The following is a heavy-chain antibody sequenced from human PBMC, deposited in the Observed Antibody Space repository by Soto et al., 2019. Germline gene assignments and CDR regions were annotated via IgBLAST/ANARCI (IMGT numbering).Heavy chain of an antibody. CDR2: TYYRSKWYN. D-gene: IGHD3-3*01. J-gene: IGHJ4*02. CDR3: DY. V-gene: IGHV6-1*01. Sequence: PSQTLSLTCVVSGDSVSSNNIAWNWLRQSPWRGLEWLGRTYYRSKWYNEYAVSVRSRITINLDTSKNQFSLQLNSVTGYYLTGHYFDYWGQGTPVTVSS. CDR1: GDSVSSNNIA.